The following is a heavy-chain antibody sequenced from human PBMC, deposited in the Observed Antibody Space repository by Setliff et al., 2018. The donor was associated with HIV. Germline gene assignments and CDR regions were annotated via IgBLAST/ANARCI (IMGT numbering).Heavy chain of an antibody. J-gene: IGHJ6*02. Sequence: PGESLKISCAASGFTFSSHWMVWVRQAPGKGLEWVANINQDGSEKNYVDSVKGRFTISRDNAKNSLYLQMDSLRVEDTTVYYCTRKLAPGHGMDVWGQGTTVTVSS. D-gene: IGHD3-3*02. CDR2: INQDGSEK. CDR1: GFTFSSHW. CDR3: TRKLAPGHGMDV. V-gene: IGHV3-7*01.